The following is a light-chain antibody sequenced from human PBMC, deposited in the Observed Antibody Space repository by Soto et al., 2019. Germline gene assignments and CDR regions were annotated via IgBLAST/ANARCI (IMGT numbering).Light chain of an antibody. CDR1: QSISSY. V-gene: IGKV1-39*01. CDR2: GVS. Sequence: DIQMTQSPSSLSASVGDRVTITCRASQSISSYLNWYQQKPGKAPNLLIYGVSRLQGGVPSRFSGSRSGTEFILTISSLQPDDFATYYCQHYGGMWTFGQGTKVDNK. CDR3: QHYGGMWT. J-gene: IGKJ1*01.